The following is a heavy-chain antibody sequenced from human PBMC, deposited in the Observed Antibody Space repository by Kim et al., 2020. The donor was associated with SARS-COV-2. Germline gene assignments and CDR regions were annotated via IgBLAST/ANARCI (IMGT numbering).Heavy chain of an antibody. CDR2: ISGSGGDT. J-gene: IGHJ4*02. CDR3: AKDRVVRGVMGAFAS. V-gene: IGHV3-23*01. CDR1: GFTFSSYA. Sequence: GGSLRLSCAASGFTFSSYAMSWVRQAPGKGLEWVSTISGSGGDTYYADSVKGRFTISRVNSKNTIYLQMNSLGAQDTAVYYCAKDRVVRGVMGAFASWGQGTLVTVSS. D-gene: IGHD3-10*01.